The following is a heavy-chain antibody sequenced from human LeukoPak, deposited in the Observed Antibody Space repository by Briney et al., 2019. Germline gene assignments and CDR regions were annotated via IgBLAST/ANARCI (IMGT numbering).Heavy chain of an antibody. V-gene: IGHV7-4-1*02. J-gene: IGHJ4*02. CDR1: GYTFTSYA. D-gene: IGHD6-6*01. CDR2: INTNTGNP. CDR3: ARVFALAPVAGDQASSSSHGEFDY. Sequence: ASVKVSCKASGYTFTSYAMNWVRQAPGQGLEWMGWINTNTGNPTYAQGFTGRFVFSLDTSVSTAYLQISSLKAEDTAVYYCARVFALAPVAGDQASSSSHGEFDYWGQGTLVTVSS.